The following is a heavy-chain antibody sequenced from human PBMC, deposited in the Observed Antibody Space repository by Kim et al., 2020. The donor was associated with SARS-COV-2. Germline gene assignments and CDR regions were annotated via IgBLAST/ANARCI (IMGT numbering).Heavy chain of an antibody. V-gene: IGHV2-5*01. CDR2: DK. CDR3: ANRRSVAASGTLDY. Sequence: DKRYRPSLKSRLTITKDTSKNQVVVTLTNMDPVDTATYYCANRRSVAASGTLDYWGQGTLVTVSS. J-gene: IGHJ4*02. D-gene: IGHD6-13*01.